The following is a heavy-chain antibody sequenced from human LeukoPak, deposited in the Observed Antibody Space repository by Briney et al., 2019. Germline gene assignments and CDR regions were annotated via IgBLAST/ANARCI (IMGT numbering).Heavy chain of an antibody. J-gene: IGHJ4*02. CDR1: GFTFSNYG. Sequence: GESLRLSCAASGFTFSNYGMHWVRRAPGKGLEWVAVISHDGRTKYYADSVKGRFTISRDNSKNTLYLQMNSLRAEDTAVYYCAKDHDPDTAMVYYFDYWGQGTLVTVSS. V-gene: IGHV3-30*18. D-gene: IGHD5-18*01. CDR3: AKDHDPDTAMVYYFDY. CDR2: ISHDGRTK.